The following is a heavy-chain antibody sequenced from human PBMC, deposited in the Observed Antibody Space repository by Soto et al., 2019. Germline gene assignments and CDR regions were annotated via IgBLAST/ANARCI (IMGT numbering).Heavy chain of an antibody. CDR3: AKTGGSGGWARSYFDY. V-gene: IGHV4-34*01. CDR1: GGSFSDYY. CDR2: INHIGSS. J-gene: IGHJ4*02. Sequence: SETLSLTCAFSGGSFSDYYWNWIRRPPGKGLEWIGEINHIGSSNYNPSLKSRVAISVDTSKSQVSLNLTSVTAAETAIYYCAKTGGSGGWARSYFDYWGPGTVVTVSS. D-gene: IGHD6-19*01.